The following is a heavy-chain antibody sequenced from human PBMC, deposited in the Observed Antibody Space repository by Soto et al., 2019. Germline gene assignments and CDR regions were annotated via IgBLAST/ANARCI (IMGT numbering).Heavy chain of an antibody. Sequence: ASGGGLVNPGGSLRLSCAASEFTFSDYYMSWIRQAPGKGLEWVSYISDTGSIVYYADSVKGPFTISRDNAKSSLFLQMNSLRAEDTAIYYCARGGGPFYYGSGSYYIFSRWGQGTLVTVSS. V-gene: IGHV3-11*01. CDR1: EFTFSDYY. CDR3: ARGGGPFYYGSGSYYIFSR. CDR2: ISDTGSIV. J-gene: IGHJ4*02. D-gene: IGHD3-10*01.